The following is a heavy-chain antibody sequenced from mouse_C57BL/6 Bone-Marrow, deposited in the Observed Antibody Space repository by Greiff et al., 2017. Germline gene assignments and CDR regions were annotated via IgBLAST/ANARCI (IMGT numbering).Heavy chain of an antibody. D-gene: IGHD1-1*01. J-gene: IGHJ2*01. Sequence: EVQLQQSGPELVKPGASVKISCKASGYTFTDYYMNWVKQSHGKSLEWIGDINPNNGGTSYNQKFKGKATLTVDKSSSTAYMELRSLTSEDSAVYYCARQGATTVDYWGQGTTLTVSS. CDR1: GYTFTDYY. CDR3: ARQGATTVDY. CDR2: INPNNGGT. V-gene: IGHV1-26*01.